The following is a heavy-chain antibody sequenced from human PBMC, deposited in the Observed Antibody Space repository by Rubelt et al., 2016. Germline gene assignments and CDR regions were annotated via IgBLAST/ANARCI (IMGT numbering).Heavy chain of an antibody. Sequence: QVQLVQSGAEVKKPGASVKVSCKASGYTFTSYAMHWVRQAPGQRLEWMGWINTNTGNPTYAQGFTGRFGFSLDTSVSTAYLQISSLKAEDTAVYYCARGMRWFGENYWGQGTLVTVSS. CDR1: GYTFTSYA. D-gene: IGHD3-10*01. V-gene: IGHV7-4-1*02. J-gene: IGHJ4*02. CDR3: ARGMRWFGENY. CDR2: INTNTGNP.